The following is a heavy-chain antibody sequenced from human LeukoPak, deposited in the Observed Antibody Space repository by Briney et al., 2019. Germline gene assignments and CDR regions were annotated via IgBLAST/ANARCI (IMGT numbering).Heavy chain of an antibody. CDR2: IRYDGSNK. D-gene: IGHD4-17*01. Sequence: PGGSLRLSCAASGFTFSSYGMHWVRQAPGKGLEWVAFIRYDGSNKYYEDSVKGRFTISRDNSKNTLYLQMHSLRAEDTAVDYCAKEEGRLTTVTTWYWGQGTLVTVSS. J-gene: IGHJ4*02. CDR3: AKEEGRLTTVTTWY. V-gene: IGHV3-30*02. CDR1: GFTFSSYG.